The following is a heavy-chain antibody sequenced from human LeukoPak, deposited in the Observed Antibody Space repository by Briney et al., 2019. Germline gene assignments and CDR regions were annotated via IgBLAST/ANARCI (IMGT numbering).Heavy chain of an antibody. CDR3: ARDDRVEAFDI. CDR1: GGTFSSYA. Sequence: RASVKVSCKASGGTFSSYAISWVRQAPGQGLGWMGGITPIFGTANYAQKFQGGVTIAADESTSTAYMELSSLRSEDTAVYYCARDDRVEAFDIWGQGTMVTVSS. CDR2: ITPIFGTA. V-gene: IGHV1-69*13. J-gene: IGHJ3*02.